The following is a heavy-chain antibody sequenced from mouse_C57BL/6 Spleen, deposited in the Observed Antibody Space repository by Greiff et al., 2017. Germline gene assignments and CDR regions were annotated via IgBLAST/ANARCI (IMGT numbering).Heavy chain of an antibody. D-gene: IGHD1-1*01. V-gene: IGHV1-63*01. CDR1: GYTFTNYW. J-gene: IGHJ2*01. CDR2: IYPGGGYT. CDR3: ARSITTVAYYFDY. Sequence: QVQLQQSGAELVRPGTSVKMSCKASGYTFTNYWIGWAKQRPGHGLEWIGDIYPGGGYTNYNEKFKGKATLTADKSSSTAYMQFSSLTSEDSAIYYCARSITTVAYYFDYGGQGTTLTVSS.